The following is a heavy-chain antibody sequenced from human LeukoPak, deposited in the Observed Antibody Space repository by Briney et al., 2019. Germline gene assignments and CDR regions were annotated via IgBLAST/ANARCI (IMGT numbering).Heavy chain of an antibody. CDR2: ISSSGSTI. V-gene: IGHV3-11*01. CDR3: ARSLGYCSSTSCYEFAY. J-gene: IGHJ4*02. CDR1: GFTFSDYY. D-gene: IGHD2-2*01. Sequence: KPGGSLRLSCAASGFTFSDYYMSWIRQAPGKGLEWVSYISSSGSTIYYADSVKGRFTISRDNAKNSLYLQMNSLRAEDTAVYYCARSLGYCSSTSCYEFAYWGQGTLVTVSS.